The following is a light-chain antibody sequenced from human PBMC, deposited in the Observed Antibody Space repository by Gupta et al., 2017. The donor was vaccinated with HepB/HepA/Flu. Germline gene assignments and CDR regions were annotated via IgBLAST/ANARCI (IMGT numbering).Light chain of an antibody. J-gene: IGKJ3*01. V-gene: IGKV3-20*01. Sequence: EIVLTQSPGTLSVSPGERATLSCRASQSLSDTYLAWYQQKPGQAPRLVLYATSNRATGIPDRFSGSGSGADFTLTISRLEPEDFAVYYCQQYSTSSFTFGPGTKVDIK. CDR1: QSLSDTY. CDR2: ATS. CDR3: QQYSTSSFT.